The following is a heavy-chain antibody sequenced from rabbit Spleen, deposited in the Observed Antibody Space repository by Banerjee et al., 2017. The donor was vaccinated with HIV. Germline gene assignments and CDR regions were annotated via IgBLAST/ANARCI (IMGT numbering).Heavy chain of an antibody. CDR2: IAGSSSAFT. D-gene: IGHD8-1*01. Sequence: QEQLEESGGDLVKPEGSLTLTCKASGVSFSDKDVMCWVRQAPGKGLEWIACIAGSSSAFTYSATWAKGRFTVSKTSSTTVTLQMTSLTVADTATYFCARDTGSSFSSYGMDLWGPGTLVTVS. J-gene: IGHJ6*01. CDR3: ARDTGSSFSSYGMDL. V-gene: IGHV1S45*01. CDR1: GVSFSDKDV.